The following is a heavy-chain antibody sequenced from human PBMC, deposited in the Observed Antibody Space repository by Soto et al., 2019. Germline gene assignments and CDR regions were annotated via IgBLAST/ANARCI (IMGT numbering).Heavy chain of an antibody. V-gene: IGHV3-30*18. CDR3: AKFDDFWSGYYDGVDY. CDR2: ISYDGSNK. D-gene: IGHD3-3*01. CDR1: GFTFSSYG. J-gene: IGHJ4*02. Sequence: PGGSLRLSCAASGFTFSSYGMHWVRQAPGKGLEWVAVISYDGSNKYYADSVKGRFTISRDNSKNTLYLQMNSLRAEDTAVYYCAKFDDFWSGYYDGVDYWGQGTLVTVSS.